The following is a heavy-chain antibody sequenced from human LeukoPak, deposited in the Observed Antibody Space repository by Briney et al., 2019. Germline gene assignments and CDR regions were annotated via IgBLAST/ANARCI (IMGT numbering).Heavy chain of an antibody. CDR3: ARGRPHGNDY. D-gene: IGHD4-23*01. Sequence: GGSLRLSCAVSGFTFSSNSMNWVRQAPGKGLVWVSRIASDGSSTTYADSVKGRFSISRDNAKNTLYLQMNSLRVEDTAVYYCARGRPHGNDYWGQGTLVTVSS. CDR1: GFTFSSNS. J-gene: IGHJ4*02. CDR2: IASDGSST. V-gene: IGHV3-74*01.